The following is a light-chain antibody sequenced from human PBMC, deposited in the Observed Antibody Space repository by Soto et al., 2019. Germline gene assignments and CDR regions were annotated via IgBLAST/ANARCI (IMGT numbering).Light chain of an antibody. CDR3: SSYAGSNSVL. CDR2: EVT. J-gene: IGLJ2*01. CDR1: SSDVGGYNY. Sequence: QSVLTQPPSASGSPGQSVTISCTGMSSDVGGYNYVSWYQQHPGKAPKLMIYEVTKRPSGVPDRFSGSKSGNTASLTVSGLQAEDEADNYCSSYAGSNSVLFGGGTKLTVL. V-gene: IGLV2-8*01.